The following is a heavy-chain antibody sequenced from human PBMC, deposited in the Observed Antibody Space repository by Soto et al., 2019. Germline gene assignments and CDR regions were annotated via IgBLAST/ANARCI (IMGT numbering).Heavy chain of an antibody. CDR2: IIPIFGTA. CDR3: ARGRDYSNYEYSSGIGPFDF. J-gene: IGHJ4*02. D-gene: IGHD4-4*01. V-gene: IGHV1-69*01. CDR1: GGTFSSYA. Sequence: QVQLVQSGAEVKKPGSSVKVSCKASGGTFSSYAISWVRQAPGQGLEWMGGIIPIFGTANYAQKFQGRVTITADETTSTAYMELSSLRSEDTAVYYCARGRDYSNYEYSSGIGPFDFWGQGTLVTVSS.